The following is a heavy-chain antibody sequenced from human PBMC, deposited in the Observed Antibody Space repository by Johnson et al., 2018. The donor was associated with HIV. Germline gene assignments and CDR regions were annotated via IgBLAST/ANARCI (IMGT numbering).Heavy chain of an antibody. CDR3: ARECSSTRWTYGFDI. Sequence: QVQLVESGGGLVQPGGSLRLSCAASGFTVSSNYMSWVRQAPGKGLEWVAVISYDGSNKYYANSVKGRFTISRDNSKNKLYLQMTSLRAEDTAVYYCARECSSTRWTYGFDIWGQGTMVTVSS. D-gene: IGHD6-13*01. J-gene: IGHJ3*02. CDR2: ISYDGSNK. V-gene: IGHV3-30-3*01. CDR1: GFTVSSNY.